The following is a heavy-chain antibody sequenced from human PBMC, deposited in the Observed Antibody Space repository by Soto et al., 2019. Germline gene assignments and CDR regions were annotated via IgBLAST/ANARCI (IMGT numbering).Heavy chain of an antibody. CDR2: IKQDGREQ. V-gene: IGHV3-7*04. J-gene: IGHJ4*02. CDR3: GRDLRDWDSGSYSYDY. CDR1: GFTFSSYW. D-gene: IGHD1-26*01. Sequence: EVQLVESGGGLVQPGGSLRLSCAASGFTFSSYWMSWVRQAPGKGLQWVANIKQDGREQNYVDSVKGRFTISRDNAKNSMYLQMNSLRAEDTGVYYCGRDLRDWDSGSYSYDYWGQGTLVTVSS.